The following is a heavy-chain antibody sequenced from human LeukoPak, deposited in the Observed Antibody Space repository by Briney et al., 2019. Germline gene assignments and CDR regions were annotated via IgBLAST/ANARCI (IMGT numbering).Heavy chain of an antibody. CDR2: IYYSGST. Sequence: SGTLSLTCTVSGGSISSSSYYWGWIRQPPGKGLEWIGSIYYSGSTYYNPSLKSRVTISVDTSKNQFSLKLSSVTAADTAVYYCARQGRYDFWSGQTVDYWGQGTLVTVSS. J-gene: IGHJ4*02. CDR3: ARQGRYDFWSGQTVDY. V-gene: IGHV4-39*01. D-gene: IGHD3-3*01. CDR1: GGSISSSSYY.